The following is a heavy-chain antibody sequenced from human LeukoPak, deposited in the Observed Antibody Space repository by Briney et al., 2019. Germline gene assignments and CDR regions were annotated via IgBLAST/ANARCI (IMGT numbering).Heavy chain of an antibody. CDR1: GFTFSSYW. CDR3: AKGGDYSNTFDY. Sequence: GGSLRLSCAASGFTFSSYWMPWVRQAPGKGLVWVSRINSDGSSTSYADSVKGRFTISRDNAKNTLYLQMNSLRAEDTAVYYCAKGGDYSNTFDYWGQGTLVTVSS. V-gene: IGHV3-74*01. D-gene: IGHD4-11*01. CDR2: INSDGSST. J-gene: IGHJ4*02.